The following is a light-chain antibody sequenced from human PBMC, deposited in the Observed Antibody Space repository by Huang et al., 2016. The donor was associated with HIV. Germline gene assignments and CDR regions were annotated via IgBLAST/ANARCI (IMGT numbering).Light chain of an antibody. Sequence: DIQMTQSPSTLSASVGDRVTITCRASQSISTWLGWYQQKPGKAPKLLIHRTSSLESGVPSRFNGSGSGTEFTLTISSLQPDDFATYYCQQYDSYSSFGQGTKLEIK. CDR3: QQYDSYSS. V-gene: IGKV1-5*03. CDR1: QSISTW. CDR2: RTS. J-gene: IGKJ2*01.